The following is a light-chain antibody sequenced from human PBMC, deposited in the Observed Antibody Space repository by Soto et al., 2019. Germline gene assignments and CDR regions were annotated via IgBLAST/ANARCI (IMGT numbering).Light chain of an antibody. CDR3: TSYAGTYSFFYV. Sequence: HSALTQPPSASGSPGESVTISYAGTRSHVGAYNYVCWYQQLPGKAPKLIIYEVSKRPSGVPDRFSGSKSGNTASLTVSGLQAEDEADYYCTSYAGTYSFFYVFGTGTKVTVL. CDR1: RSHVGAYNY. J-gene: IGLJ1*01. CDR2: EVS. V-gene: IGLV2-8*01.